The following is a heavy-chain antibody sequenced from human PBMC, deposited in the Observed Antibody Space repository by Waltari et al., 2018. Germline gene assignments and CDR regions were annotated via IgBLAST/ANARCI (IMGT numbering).Heavy chain of an antibody. J-gene: IGHJ1*01. CDR2: FYYTGST. V-gene: IGHV4-30-4*08. CDR1: GDSITSADYY. Sequence: QVQLQESGPGLVKPSQTLSLSCTVSGDSITSADYYWSWIRQPPGKGLEWIGNFYYTGSTYYNPSLESRVSISVDTSNKQFSLKLRSVTAADTAIYFCARDDYGDYSGRFFQHWGQGALVTVSS. CDR3: ARDDYGDYSGRFFQH. D-gene: IGHD4-17*01.